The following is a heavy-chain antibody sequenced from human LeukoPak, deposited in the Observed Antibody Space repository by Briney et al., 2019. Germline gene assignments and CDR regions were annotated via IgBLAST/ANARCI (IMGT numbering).Heavy chain of an antibody. CDR3: ARVSYYYHSSGYEFGAFDT. J-gene: IGHJ3*02. CDR1: GGTFSSYT. D-gene: IGHD3-22*01. V-gene: IGHV1-69*02. CDR2: IIPILGIA. Sequence: SVNVSFKGLGGTFSSYTISRVRQAPGQGLEWMGRIIPILGIANYSQKFQGRVTITADKSTSTAYMELSSLRSEDTAVYYCARVSYYYHSSGYEFGAFDTWGQGTMVTVSS.